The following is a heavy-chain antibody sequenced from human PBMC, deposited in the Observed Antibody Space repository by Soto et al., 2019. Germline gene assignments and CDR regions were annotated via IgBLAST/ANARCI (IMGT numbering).Heavy chain of an antibody. D-gene: IGHD2-2*01. CDR2: INPNSGGT. Sequence: ASVKVSCKASGYTFTGYYMHWVRQAPGQGLEWMGWINPNSGGTNYAQKFQGRVTMTRDTSISTAYMELSRLRSDDTAVYYCASGREYCSSSSCSISGYSDYWGQGTLVTVSS. J-gene: IGHJ4*02. V-gene: IGHV1-2*02. CDR3: ASGREYCSSSSCSISGYSDY. CDR1: GYTFTGYY.